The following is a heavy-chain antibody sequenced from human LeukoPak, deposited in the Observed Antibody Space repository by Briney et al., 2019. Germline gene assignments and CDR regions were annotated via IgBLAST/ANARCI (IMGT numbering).Heavy chain of an antibody. D-gene: IGHD4-17*01. CDR3: AREMTTVTTRYGMDV. J-gene: IGHJ6*02. CDR2: IYYSGST. V-gene: IGHV4-31*03. Sequence: PSQTLSLTCTVSGGSISSGGYYWSWIRQHPGKGLEWIGYIYYSGSTNYNPSLKSRVTISVDTSKNQFSLKLSSVTAADTAVYYCAREMTTVTTRYGMDVWGQGTTVTVSS. CDR1: GGSISSGGYY.